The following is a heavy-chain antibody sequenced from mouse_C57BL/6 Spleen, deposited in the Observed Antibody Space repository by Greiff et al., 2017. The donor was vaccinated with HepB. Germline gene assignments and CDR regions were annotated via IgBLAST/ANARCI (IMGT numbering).Heavy chain of an antibody. J-gene: IGHJ4*01. CDR3: ARGITTVVAYYYAMDY. CDR2: INPNNGGT. D-gene: IGHD1-1*01. V-gene: IGHV1-26*01. Sequence: VQLQQSGPELVKPGASVKISCKASGYTFTDYYMNWVKQSHGKSLEWIGDINPNNGGTSYNQKFKGKATLTVDKSSSTAYMELRSLTSEDSAVYYCARGITTVVAYYYAMDYWGQGTSVTVSS. CDR1: GYTFTDYY.